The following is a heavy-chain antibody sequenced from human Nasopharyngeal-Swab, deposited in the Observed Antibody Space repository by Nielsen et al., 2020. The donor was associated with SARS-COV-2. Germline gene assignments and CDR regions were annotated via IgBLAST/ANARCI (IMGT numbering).Heavy chain of an antibody. CDR2: ISGSGGST. CDR1: GFTFSSYA. V-gene: IGHV3-23*01. CDR3: AKEGGPTTIVVVILYYFDY. J-gene: IGHJ4*02. D-gene: IGHD3-22*01. Sequence: GESLKISCAASGFTFSSYAMSWVRQAPGKGLEWVSGISGSGGSTYYADSVKGRFTISRDNSKNTLYLQMNSLRAEDTAVYYCAKEGGPTTIVVVILYYFDYWGQGTLVTVSS.